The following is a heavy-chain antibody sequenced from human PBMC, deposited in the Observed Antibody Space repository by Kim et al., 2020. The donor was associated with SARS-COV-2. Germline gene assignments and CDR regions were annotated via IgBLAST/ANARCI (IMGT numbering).Heavy chain of an antibody. Sequence: GGSLRLSCAASGLTFTNALMRWVRQAPGKGLEWVGHIKTKNDGGTADFAAAVKGRFTISRDDSKYTVFLQMDSLKTEDTAVYYCTTGGKAVGNGYWGQGTQVTVSS. J-gene: IGHJ4*02. CDR2: IKTKNDGGTA. D-gene: IGHD6-19*01. V-gene: IGHV3-15*01. CDR3: TTGGKAVGNGY. CDR1: GLTFTNAL.